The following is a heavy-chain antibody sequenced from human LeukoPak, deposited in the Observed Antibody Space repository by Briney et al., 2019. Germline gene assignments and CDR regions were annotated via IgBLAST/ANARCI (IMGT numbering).Heavy chain of an antibody. CDR1: GFTFSSYS. V-gene: IGHV4-34*01. J-gene: IGHJ4*02. Sequence: GSLRLSCAASGFTFSSYSMNWVRQPPGKGLEWIGEINHSGSTNYNPSLKSRVTISVDTSKNQFSLKLSSVTAADTAVYYCARVRNIQLWPRIGYYFDYWGQGTLVTVSS. D-gene: IGHD5-18*01. CDR2: INHSGST. CDR3: ARVRNIQLWPRIGYYFDY.